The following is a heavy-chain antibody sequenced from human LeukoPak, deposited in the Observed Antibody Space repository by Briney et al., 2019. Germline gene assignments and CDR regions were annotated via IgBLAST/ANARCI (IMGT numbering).Heavy chain of an antibody. V-gene: IGHV1-46*01. CDR3: ARDLSSCWFDP. CDR1: GYTFTSYY. CDR2: INPSGGTT. Sequence: ASAKVSCKASGYTFTSYYMHWVRQAPGQGLEWMGIINPSGGTTSYAQKFQGRVTMTRDTSTTTVYMELSSLRSEDTAVYYCARDLSSCWFDPWGQGTLVTVSS. J-gene: IGHJ5*02. D-gene: IGHD6-13*01.